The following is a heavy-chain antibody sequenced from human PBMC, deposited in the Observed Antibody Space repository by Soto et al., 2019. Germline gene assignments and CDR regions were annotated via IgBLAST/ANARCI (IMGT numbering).Heavy chain of an antibody. CDR2: ITDSGGST. V-gene: IGHV3-23*01. CDR3: AKLYWNPRYFDY. Sequence: LRLSCAASGFTFSSVAMAWVRQAPGKGLEWVSSITDSGGSTDYADSVKGRFTISRDNSRNTLYLQMNSLRADDTAVYYCAKLYWNPRYFDYWGQGTRVTVSS. CDR1: GFTFSSVA. J-gene: IGHJ4*02. D-gene: IGHD1-1*01.